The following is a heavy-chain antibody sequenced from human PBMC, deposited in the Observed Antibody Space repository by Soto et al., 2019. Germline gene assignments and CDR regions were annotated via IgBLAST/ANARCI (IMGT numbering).Heavy chain of an antibody. CDR2: VLPFLDVT. V-gene: IGHV1-69*02. CDR3: ARDRKNSHWPNFDP. Sequence: QVQLVQSGSEVKEPGASVKISCKTSEDTFSIYTLSWVRQAPGQGLVWMGRVLPFLDVTTYSQRFQARVTITPDRSTTTAYMELSSLTFKDTAVYSCARDRKNSHWPNFDPWGAATLVTAS. D-gene: IGHD1-1*01. J-gene: IGHJ5*02. CDR1: EDTFSIYT.